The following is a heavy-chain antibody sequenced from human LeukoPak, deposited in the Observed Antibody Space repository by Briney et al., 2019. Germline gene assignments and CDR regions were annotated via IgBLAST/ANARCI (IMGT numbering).Heavy chain of an antibody. V-gene: IGHV1-2*02. Sequence: GASVKVSCKASGYTFTDYYLHWVRQAPGQGLEWMGWINPKSGGPNYAQKFQGRVTMTRDTSISTVYMELSSLRSEDTAVYYCARGLGDYYDTSDYYYAVPAHWGQGTLVTVSS. D-gene: IGHD3-22*01. J-gene: IGHJ4*02. CDR3: ARGLGDYYDTSDYYYAVPAH. CDR1: GYTFTDYY. CDR2: INPKSGGP.